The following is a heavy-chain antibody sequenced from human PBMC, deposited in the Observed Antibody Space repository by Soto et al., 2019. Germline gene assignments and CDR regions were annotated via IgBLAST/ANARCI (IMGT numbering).Heavy chain of an antibody. CDR2: IGVSEGST. CDR1: RFTFSNFA. CDR3: AKVMYTWNDVAAFDS. J-gene: IGHJ4*02. V-gene: IGHV3-23*01. Sequence: GGSLRLSCAASRFTFSNFAMSWVRQAPGNGLEWISSIGVSEGSTYYTDSVRGRFTISRDNSKNTLYLQMNSLRVEDTALYYCAKVMYTWNDVAAFDSWGQGTLVTVSS. D-gene: IGHD1-1*01.